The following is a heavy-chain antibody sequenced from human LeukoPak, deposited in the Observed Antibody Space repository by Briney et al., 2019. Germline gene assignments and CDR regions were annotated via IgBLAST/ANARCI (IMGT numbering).Heavy chain of an antibody. D-gene: IGHD2/OR15-2a*01. CDR1: GFTFSNYA. J-gene: IGHJ6*03. CDR2: ISYDGSSK. V-gene: IGHV3-30*18. CDR3: AKAADQYYYSYFYYMDV. Sequence: GGSLRLSCVASGFTFSNYAMHWVRQAPGKGLEWVAVISYDGSSKDYADSVEGRFTISRDNSKNTLYLQMNSLRVEDTAVYYCAKAADQYYYSYFYYMDVWGKGTTVTVSS.